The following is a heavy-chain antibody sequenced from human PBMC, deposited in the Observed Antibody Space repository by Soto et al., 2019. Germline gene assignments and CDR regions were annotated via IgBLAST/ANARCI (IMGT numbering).Heavy chain of an antibody. J-gene: IGHJ4*02. Sequence: GGSLRLSCAASGFTFDDYAMHWVRQAPGKGLEWVSGISWNSGSIGYADSVKGRFTISRDNAKNSLYLQMNSLRAEDTALYYWAKAKVPNHYWGREPLVTVSS. CDR3: AKAKVPNHY. CDR2: ISWNSGSI. CDR1: GFTFDDYA. V-gene: IGHV3-9*01.